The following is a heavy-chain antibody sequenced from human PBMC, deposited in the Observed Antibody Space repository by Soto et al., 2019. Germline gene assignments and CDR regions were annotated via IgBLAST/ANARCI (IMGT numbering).Heavy chain of an antibody. D-gene: IGHD1-1*01. Sequence: QITLKGSGPTLVKPTQTLTLTCTLSGISLSTSGVGLGWIRQTPGKALEWLALVYWNDDKHYSPSLKNRLTITKDTSKNQAILTMTNMGPVDTATYYCARGLATLPVFAFDIWGQGTVVTVSS. CDR3: ARGLATLPVFAFDI. V-gene: IGHV2-5*01. J-gene: IGHJ3*02. CDR2: VYWNDDK. CDR1: GISLSTSGVG.